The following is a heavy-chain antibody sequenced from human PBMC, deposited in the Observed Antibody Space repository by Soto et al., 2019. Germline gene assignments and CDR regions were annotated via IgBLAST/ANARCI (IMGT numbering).Heavy chain of an antibody. J-gene: IGHJ3*02. CDR3: ASRFRSGYNFAYAFDI. D-gene: IGHD3-22*01. CDR2: IIPIFGTA. Sequence: SVKVSCKASGGTFSSYAISWVRQAPGQGLEWMGGIIPIFGTANYAQKFQGRATITADKSTSTAYMELSSLRSEDTAVYYCASRFRSGYNFAYAFDIWGQGTMVTVSS. V-gene: IGHV1-69*06. CDR1: GGTFSSYA.